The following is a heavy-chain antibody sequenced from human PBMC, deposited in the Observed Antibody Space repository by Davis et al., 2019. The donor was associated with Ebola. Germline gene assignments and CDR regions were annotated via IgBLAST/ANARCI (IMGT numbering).Heavy chain of an antibody. V-gene: IGHV4-34*01. J-gene: IGHJ4*02. CDR3: ARRRILWWFFNY. D-gene: IGHD2-21*01. CDR2: INHIGIT. Sequence: PSETLSLTCAVSGGSFSGYYWSWIRQSPGKGLEWIGEINHIGITYYNPSLKSRVTISLDTSKSQFSLNLSSVTAADTAVYYCARRRILWWFFNYWGQGTLVTVSS. CDR1: GGSFSGYY.